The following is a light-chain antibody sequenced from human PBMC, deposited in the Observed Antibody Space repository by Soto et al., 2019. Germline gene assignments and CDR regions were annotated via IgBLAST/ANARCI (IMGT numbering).Light chain of an antibody. CDR1: QNINSH. CDR2: AAS. Sequence: DIQMTQSPSSLSASIGDRVTITCRASQNINSHLNWYQQKPGKAPKVLIYAASRLQSGVPFRFSGSGSGTEFTLNISSLEPEDFATYYCQQSHITTLFTFGKGTKLEIK. J-gene: IGKJ2*01. V-gene: IGKV1-39*01. CDR3: QQSHITTLFT.